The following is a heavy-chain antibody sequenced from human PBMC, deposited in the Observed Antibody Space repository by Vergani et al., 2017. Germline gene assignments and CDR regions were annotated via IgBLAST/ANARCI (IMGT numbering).Heavy chain of an antibody. Sequence: QVHLVESGGGVVQPGRSLRLSCVVSGFTSSYYGMHWVRQAPGKGLEWVAVISYEGTQKYYADSVKGRFTISRDNSQSTLYLQMNSLRTEDTAVHYCATKSCGTPGCQIGYFREWGQGTLVTVSS. D-gene: IGHD1-1*01. V-gene: IGHV3-30*03. J-gene: IGHJ1*01. CDR2: ISYEGTQK. CDR3: ATKSCGTPGCQIGYFRE. CDR1: GFTSSYYG.